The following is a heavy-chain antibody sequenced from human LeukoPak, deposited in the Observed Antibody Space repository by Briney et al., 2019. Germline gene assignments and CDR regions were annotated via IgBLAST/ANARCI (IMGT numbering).Heavy chain of an antibody. J-gene: IGHJ6*02. CDR2: ISGSGGST. V-gene: IGHV3-23*01. CDR3: AKGSSGLLYDYYYGMDV. D-gene: IGHD3-3*01. Sequence: GASPRLSCAASGFTFSSYAMSWVRQAPGKGLEWVSAISGSGGSTYYADSVKGRFTISRDNSKNTLYLQMNSLRAEDTAVYYCAKGSSGLLYDYYYGMDVWGQGTTVTVSS. CDR1: GFTFSSYA.